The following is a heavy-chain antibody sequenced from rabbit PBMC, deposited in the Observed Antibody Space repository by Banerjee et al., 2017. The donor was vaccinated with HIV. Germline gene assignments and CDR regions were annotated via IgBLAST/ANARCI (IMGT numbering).Heavy chain of an antibody. CDR1: GFSFSDREV. Sequence: QEQLEESGGGLVQPEGSLTLTCKASGFSFSDREVMCVVRHAPGKVLEWIACINASTSKPVYATWASGRFTISKTSATTVTLQMTRLTAADTATYFCARDTSSSFSSYGMALWGPGTLVTVS. V-gene: IGHV1S45*01. CDR3: ARDTSSSFSSYGMAL. D-gene: IGHD1-1*01. CDR2: INASTSKP. J-gene: IGHJ6*01.